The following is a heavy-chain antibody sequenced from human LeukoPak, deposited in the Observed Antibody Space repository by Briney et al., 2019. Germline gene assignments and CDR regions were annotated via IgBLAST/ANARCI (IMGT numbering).Heavy chain of an antibody. D-gene: IGHD1-26*01. CDR1: GGTFSSYA. CDR3: AKGFGVGARVYYFDY. J-gene: IGHJ4*02. V-gene: IGHV1-69*13. CDR2: IIPIFGTA. Sequence: ASVKVSCKASGGTFSSYAISWVRQAPGQGLEWMGGIIPIFGTANYAQKFQGRVTITADESTSTAYMELSSLRSEDTAVYYCAKGFGVGARVYYFDYWGQGTLVTVSS.